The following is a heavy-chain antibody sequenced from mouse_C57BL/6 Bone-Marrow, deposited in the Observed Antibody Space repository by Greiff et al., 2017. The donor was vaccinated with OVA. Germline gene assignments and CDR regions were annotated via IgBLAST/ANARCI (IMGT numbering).Heavy chain of an antibody. Sequence: EVKLMESGPGLVKPSQSLSLTCSVTGYSITSGYYWNWIRQFPGNKLEWMGYISYDGSNNYNPSLKNRISITRDTSKNQFFLKLNSVTTEDTATYYCAREVYYGSSPFAYWGQGTLVTVSA. V-gene: IGHV3-6*01. J-gene: IGHJ3*01. D-gene: IGHD1-1*01. CDR3: AREVYYGSSPFAY. CDR2: ISYDGSN. CDR1: GYSITSGYY.